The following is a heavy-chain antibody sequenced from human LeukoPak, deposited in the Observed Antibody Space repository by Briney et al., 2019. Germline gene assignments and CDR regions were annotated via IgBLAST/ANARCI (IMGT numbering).Heavy chain of an antibody. CDR2: IDPSDSYT. CDR3: ARWVTTIRYYYGMDV. CDR1: GYSFPSYW. J-gene: IGHJ6*02. V-gene: IGHV5-10-1*01. Sequence: GESLRISCKGSGYSFPSYWITGVRQMPGKGLEWMGRIDPSDSYTNYSPSFQGHVTISADKSISTAYLQWSSLKASDTAMYYCARWVTTIRYYYGMDVWGQGTTVTVSS. D-gene: IGHD5-12*01.